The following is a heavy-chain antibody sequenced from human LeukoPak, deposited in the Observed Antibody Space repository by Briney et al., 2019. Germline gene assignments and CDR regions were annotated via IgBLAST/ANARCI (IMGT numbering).Heavy chain of an antibody. J-gene: IGHJ4*02. V-gene: IGHV4-34*01. D-gene: IGHD6-19*01. CDR1: GGSFSGYY. CDR3: ARTPRLVQIDY. CDR2: INHSGST. Sequence: SETLSLTCAVYGGSFSGYYWSWIRQPPGKGLEWIGEINHSGSTNHNPSLKSRVTISVDTSKNQFSLKLSSVTAADTAVYYCARTPRLVQIDYWGQGTLVTVSS.